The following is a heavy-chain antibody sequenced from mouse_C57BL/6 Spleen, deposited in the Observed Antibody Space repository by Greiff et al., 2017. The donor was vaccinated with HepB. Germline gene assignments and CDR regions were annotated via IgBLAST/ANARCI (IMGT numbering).Heavy chain of an antibody. CDR1: GYTFTSYW. V-gene: IGHV1-72*01. D-gene: IGHD2-3*01. CDR2: IDPNSGGT. J-gene: IGHJ2*01. CDR3: ARGEIYDGYYGYFDY. Sequence: QVHVKQPGAELVKPGASVKLSCKASGYTFTSYWMHWVKQRPGRGLEWIGRIDPNSGGTKYNEKFKSKATLTVDKPSSTAYMQLSSLTSEDSAVYYCARGEIYDGYYGYFDYWGQGTTLTVSS.